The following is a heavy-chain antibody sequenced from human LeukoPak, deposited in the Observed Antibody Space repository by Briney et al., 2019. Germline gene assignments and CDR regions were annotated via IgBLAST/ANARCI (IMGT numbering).Heavy chain of an antibody. CDR1: GDRVSSNSAA. CDR3: ARDREWRGARDDAFDI. V-gene: IGHV6-1*01. CDR2: TYYRSKWYN. Sequence: SQTLSLTCAISGDRVSSNSAAWNWIRQSPSRGLEWLGRTYYRSKWYNDYAVSVKSRITINPDTSKNQFSLQLNSVTPEDTAVYYCARDREWRGARDDAFDIWGQGTMVTVSS. D-gene: IGHD3-3*01. J-gene: IGHJ3*02.